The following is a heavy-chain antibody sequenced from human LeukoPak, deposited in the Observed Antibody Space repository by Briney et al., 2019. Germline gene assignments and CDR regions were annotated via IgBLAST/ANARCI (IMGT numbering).Heavy chain of an antibody. J-gene: IGHJ4*02. V-gene: IGHV4-4*07. D-gene: IGHD4-17*01. CDR2: IFSSGGT. CDR1: GGSINNY. CDR3: ARGRAVTTGDDY. Sequence: SETLSLTCTVSGGSINNYWSWIRQPAGKGLEWIGRIFSSGGTVYHPSLKSRVTMSVDTSRNSFSLKLTSVTAADTAVYYCARGRAVTTGDDYWGQGTLVTVSS.